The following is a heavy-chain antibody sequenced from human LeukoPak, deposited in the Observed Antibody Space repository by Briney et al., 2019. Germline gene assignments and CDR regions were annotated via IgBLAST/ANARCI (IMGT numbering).Heavy chain of an antibody. D-gene: IGHD1-26*01. CDR3: ARQGGGVGAWEYYFDY. CDR1: GYSFTSYW. Sequence: GESLKISCKGSGYSFTSYWIGWVRQMPGKGLEWMGIIYPGDSDTRYSPSFQGQVTISADKSISTAYLQWSSLKASDTAMYYCARQGGGVGAWEYYFDYWGQGTLVTVSS. J-gene: IGHJ4*02. V-gene: IGHV5-51*01. CDR2: IYPGDSDT.